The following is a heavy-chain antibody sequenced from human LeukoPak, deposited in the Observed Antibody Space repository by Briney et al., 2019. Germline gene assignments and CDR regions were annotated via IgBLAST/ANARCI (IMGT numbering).Heavy chain of an antibody. Sequence: QSGGSLRLSCAASGFTFSSYEMNWVRQAPGKGREWVSYISSRGSTIYYADSVRGRFTISRDNAKNSLYLQMNSLRAEDTAVYYCARERGEIAARPQSDYWGQGTLVTVSS. CDR3: ARERGEIAARPQSDY. CDR1: GFTFSSYE. CDR2: ISSRGSTI. D-gene: IGHD6-6*01. V-gene: IGHV3-48*03. J-gene: IGHJ4*02.